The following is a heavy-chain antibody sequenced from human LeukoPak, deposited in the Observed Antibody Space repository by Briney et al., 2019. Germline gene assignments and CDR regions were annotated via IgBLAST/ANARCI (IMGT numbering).Heavy chain of an antibody. CDR2: IYYSGST. V-gene: IGHV4-39*01. J-gene: IGHJ5*02. Sequence: SETLSLTCPVSGDSISSSGYYWGWIRQPPGKGLEWIGTIYYSGSTYYNPSLKSRVTISVDMSKNQFSLRLSSVTAADTAVYYCARHSLEQQLYWFDPWGQGTLVTVSS. CDR1: GDSISSSGYY. D-gene: IGHD6-13*01. CDR3: ARHSLEQQLYWFDP.